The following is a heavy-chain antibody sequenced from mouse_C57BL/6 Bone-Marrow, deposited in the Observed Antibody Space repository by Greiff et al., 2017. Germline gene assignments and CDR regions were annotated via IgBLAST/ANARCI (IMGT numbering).Heavy chain of an antibody. CDR1: GYSFTGYY. D-gene: IGHD1-1*01. CDR3: ARSLYYGYFDY. Sequence: VQLQHSGPELVKPGASVKISCKASGYSFTGYYMNWVKQSPEKSLEWIGEINPSTGGTTYNQKFKAKATLTVDKSSSTAYMQLKSLTSEDSAVYYCARSLYYGYFDYWGQGTTLTVSS. J-gene: IGHJ2*01. CDR2: INPSTGGT. V-gene: IGHV1-42*01.